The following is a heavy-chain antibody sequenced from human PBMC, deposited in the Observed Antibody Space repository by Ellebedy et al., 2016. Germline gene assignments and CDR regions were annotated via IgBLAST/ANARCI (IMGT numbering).Heavy chain of an antibody. CDR1: GFSFSNYF. V-gene: IGHV3-23*01. Sequence: GGSLRLXXATSGFSFSNYFMNWIRRAPGKGLEWVATISGGGDTTVSADSVKGRFTISRDNFRNTLYLQMNSLRAEDTAVYYCYYGHYSGYWGQGTLVTVSS. CDR3: YYGHYSGY. J-gene: IGHJ4*02. D-gene: IGHD4-17*01. CDR2: ISGGGDTT.